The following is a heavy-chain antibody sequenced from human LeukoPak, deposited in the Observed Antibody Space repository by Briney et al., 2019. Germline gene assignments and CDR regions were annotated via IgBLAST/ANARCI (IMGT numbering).Heavy chain of an antibody. V-gene: IGHV1-69*04. CDR1: GGTFSSYA. Sequence: SVKVSCKASGGTFSSYAISWVRQAPGQGLEWMGRIIPILGIANYAQKFQGRVTITADKSTSTAYMELSSLRSEDTAVYYCARDPWQQLRWFDPWGQGTLVTVSS. J-gene: IGHJ5*02. CDR2: IIPILGIA. CDR3: ARDPWQQLRWFDP. D-gene: IGHD6-13*01.